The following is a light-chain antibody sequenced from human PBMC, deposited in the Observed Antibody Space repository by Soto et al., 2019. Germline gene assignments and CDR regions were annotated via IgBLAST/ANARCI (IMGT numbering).Light chain of an antibody. V-gene: IGLV1-47*01. CDR2: RNN. Sequence: LTQPPSASGTPGQRVTISCSGSSSNIGSNYVYWYQQLPGTAPKLLIYRNNQRPSGVPDRFSGSKSGTSASLAISGLRSEDEADYYCAAWDDSLSGVVFGGGTKLTVL. CDR3: AAWDDSLSGVV. CDR1: SSNIGSNY. J-gene: IGLJ2*01.